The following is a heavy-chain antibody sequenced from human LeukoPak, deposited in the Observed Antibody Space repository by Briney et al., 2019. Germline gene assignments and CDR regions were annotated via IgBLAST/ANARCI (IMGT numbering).Heavy chain of an antibody. Sequence: SETLSLTCTVSGYSISSGYYWGWIRQPPGKGLEWIGSIYHSGSTYYNPSLKSRVTISVDTSKNQFSLKLSSVTAADTAVYYCARATWNGYMFDYWGKGTTVTISS. D-gene: IGHD5-24*01. CDR3: ARATWNGYMFDY. V-gene: IGHV4-38-2*02. CDR1: GYSISSGYY. J-gene: IGHJ6*04. CDR2: IYHSGST.